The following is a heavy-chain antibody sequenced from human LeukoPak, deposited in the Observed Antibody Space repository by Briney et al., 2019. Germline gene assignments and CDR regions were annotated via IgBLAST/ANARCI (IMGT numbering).Heavy chain of an antibody. CDR3: ARGGVGPTTNWFDP. Sequence: SETLSLTCTVSGGSISSHFWSWIRHPPAKGLEWLGYIYYTGSTNYNPSLASRGTISVDRSKNQFSLRLTSVTAADTAVFYCARGGVGPTTNWFDPWGQGTLVTVSS. J-gene: IGHJ5*02. CDR2: IYYTGST. CDR1: GGSISSHF. V-gene: IGHV4-59*11. D-gene: IGHD1-26*01.